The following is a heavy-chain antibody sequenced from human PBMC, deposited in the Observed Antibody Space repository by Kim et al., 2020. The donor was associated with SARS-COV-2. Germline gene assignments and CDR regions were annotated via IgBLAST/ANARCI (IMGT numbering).Heavy chain of an antibody. D-gene: IGHD2-2*01. V-gene: IGHV5-51*01. CDR3: ARGTSYGMDV. CDR2: DT. J-gene: IGHJ6*02. Sequence: DTRYSPSFQGQVTISAGKSISTAYLQWSSLKASDTAMYYCARGTSYGMDVWGQGTTVTVSS.